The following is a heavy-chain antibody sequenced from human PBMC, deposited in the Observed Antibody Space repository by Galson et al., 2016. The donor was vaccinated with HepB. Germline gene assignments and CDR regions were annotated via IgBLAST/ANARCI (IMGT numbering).Heavy chain of an antibody. Sequence: SLRLSCAASGFTFSSYTMNWVRQAPGKGLEWVSSISSRSYIYYADSVKGRFTISRDNAKNSLYLKMNSLRAEDTAVYYCATGVGYCVSTNCYADYWGQGTLVTVSS. D-gene: IGHD2-2*01. V-gene: IGHV3-21*01. CDR3: ATGVGYCVSTNCYADY. CDR1: GFTFSSYT. CDR2: ISSRSYI. J-gene: IGHJ4*02.